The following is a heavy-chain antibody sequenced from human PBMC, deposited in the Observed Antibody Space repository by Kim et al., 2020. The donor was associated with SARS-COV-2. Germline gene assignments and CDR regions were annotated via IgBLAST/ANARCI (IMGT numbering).Heavy chain of an antibody. CDR2: ISSSSRYT. CDR1: GFTFSDYY. V-gene: IGHV3-11*06. J-gene: IGHJ6*02. D-gene: IGHD3-22*01. CDR3: ASGSSGYSHFYGMDV. Sequence: GGSLRLSCAASGFTFSDYYMSWIRQAPGKGLEWVSYISSSSRYTNYADSVKGRFTISRDNAKNSLYLQMNSLRAEDTAVYYCASGSSGYSHFYGMDVWGQGTTVTVSS.